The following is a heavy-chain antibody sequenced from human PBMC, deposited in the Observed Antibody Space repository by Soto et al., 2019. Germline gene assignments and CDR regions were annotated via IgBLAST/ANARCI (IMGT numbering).Heavy chain of an antibody. J-gene: IGHJ6*02. CDR1: GYTFTGYY. CDR3: ARGPKGNYYDSSGSPRALYYYYYYGMDV. Sequence: ASVKVSCKASGYTFTGYYMHWVRQAPGQGLEWMGWINPNSGGTNYAQKFQGWVTMTRDTSISTAYMELSRLRSDDTAVYYCARGPKGNYYDSSGSPRALYYYYYYGMDVWGQGTTVTVSS. V-gene: IGHV1-2*04. D-gene: IGHD3-22*01. CDR2: INPNSGGT.